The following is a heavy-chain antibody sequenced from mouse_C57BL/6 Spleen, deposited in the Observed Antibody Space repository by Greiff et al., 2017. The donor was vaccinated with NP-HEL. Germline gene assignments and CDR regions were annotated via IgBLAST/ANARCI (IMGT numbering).Heavy chain of an antibody. V-gene: IGHV14-2*01. CDR1: GFNIKDYY. CDR3: ARSTMVTTLDYYAMDY. D-gene: IGHD2-1*01. CDR2: IDPEDGDT. Sequence: EVQLQQSGAELVKPGASVKLSCTASGFNIKDYYMHWVKQRTEQGLEWIGRIDPEDGDTKYAPKFQGKATITADTSSNTAYLQLSSLTSEDTAGYYCARSTMVTTLDYYAMDYWGQGTSVTVAS. J-gene: IGHJ4*01.